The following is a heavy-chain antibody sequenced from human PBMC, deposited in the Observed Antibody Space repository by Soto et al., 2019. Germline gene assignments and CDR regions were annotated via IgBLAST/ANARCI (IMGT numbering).Heavy chain of an antibody. J-gene: IGHJ4*02. V-gene: IGHV4-39*01. D-gene: IGHD2-2*01. Sequence: QLQLQESGPGLVKPSETLSLTCTVSGGSISSSSYYWGWIRQPPGKGLEWIGSIYYSGSTYYNPSLKSRVTISVDTSKNQFSLKLSSVTAADTAVYYCARPSDEPAAAGTFDYWGQGTLVTVSS. CDR2: IYYSGST. CDR1: GGSISSSSYY. CDR3: ARPSDEPAAAGTFDY.